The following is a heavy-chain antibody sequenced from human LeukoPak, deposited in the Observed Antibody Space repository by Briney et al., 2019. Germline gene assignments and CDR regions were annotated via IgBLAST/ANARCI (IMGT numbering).Heavy chain of an antibody. D-gene: IGHD6-13*01. CDR2: INHSGST. J-gene: IGHJ6*02. CDR3: ARDLAAAGGMDV. V-gene: IGHV4-34*01. CDR1: GGSFSGYY. Sequence: SQTLSLTCAVYGGSFSGYYWSWIRQPPGKGLEWIGEINHSGSTNYNPSLKSRVTISVDTSKKQFSLKPSSVTAADTAVYYCARDLAAAGGMDVWGQGTTVTVSS.